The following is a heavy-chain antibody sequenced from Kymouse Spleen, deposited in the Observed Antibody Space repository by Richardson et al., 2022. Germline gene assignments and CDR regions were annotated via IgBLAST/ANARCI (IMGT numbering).Heavy chain of an antibody. CDR3: ARGQDWGWYYYYGMDV. V-gene: IGHV4-34*01. J-gene: IGHJ6*02. CDR1: GGSFSGYY. CDR2: INHSGST. D-gene: IGHD7-27*02. Sequence: QVQLQQWGAGLLKPSETLSLTCAVYGGSFSGYYWSWIRQPPGKGLEWIGEINHSGSTNYNPSLKSRVTISVDTSKNQFSLKLSSVTAADTAVYYCARGQDWGWYYYYGMDVWGQGTTVTVSS.